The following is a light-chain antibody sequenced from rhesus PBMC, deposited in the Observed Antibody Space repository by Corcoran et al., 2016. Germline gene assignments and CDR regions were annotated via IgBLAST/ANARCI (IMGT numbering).Light chain of an antibody. CDR3: QHGYGTPFT. Sequence: DIQMTQSPSSLSASVGDTVTITCRASQGISNNLAWYQQKPGKVPKLLIYFASTLQSGVPSRFSGSGSGTDFTLTISSLKPEDFATYYCQHGYGTPFTFGPGTKLDIK. CDR1: QGISNN. CDR2: FAS. J-gene: IGKJ3*01. V-gene: IGKV1S15*01.